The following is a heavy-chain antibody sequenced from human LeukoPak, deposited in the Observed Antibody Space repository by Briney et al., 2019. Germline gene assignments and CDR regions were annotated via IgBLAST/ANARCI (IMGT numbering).Heavy chain of an antibody. CDR1: GGSISSIIYY. D-gene: IGHD2-2*01. J-gene: IGHJ5*02. V-gene: IGHV4-39*07. CDR2: IYYSGST. Sequence: SETLSLTCTVSGGSISSIIYYWGWIRQPPGKGLEWIGSIYYSGSTYYNPSLKSRVTISVDTSKNQFSLNLSSVTAADTAVYYCARGYCSSTSCYSGWFDPWGQGTLVTVSS. CDR3: ARGYCSSTSCYSGWFDP.